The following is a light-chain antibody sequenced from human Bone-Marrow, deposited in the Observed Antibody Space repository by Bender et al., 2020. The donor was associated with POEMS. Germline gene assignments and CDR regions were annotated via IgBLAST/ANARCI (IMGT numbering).Light chain of an antibody. CDR2: YDD. V-gene: IGLV1-36*01. CDR3: TAWDDSLSGWV. CDR1: SSNIGNHG. J-gene: IGLJ3*02. Sequence: QSVVTQPPSLSEAPRQRVTISCSGSSSNIGNHGVNWYQQLPGEAPKLLIYYDDLLTPGVSDRFSASKSGTSASLAISELQSEEEGLYYSTAWDDSLSGWVFGGRSKLNVL.